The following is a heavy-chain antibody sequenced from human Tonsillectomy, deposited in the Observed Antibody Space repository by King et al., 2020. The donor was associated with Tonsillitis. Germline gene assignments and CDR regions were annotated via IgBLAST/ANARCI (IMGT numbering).Heavy chain of an antibody. V-gene: IGHV4-31*03. CDR1: GGSISSGGYY. CDR2: IYYSGST. D-gene: IGHD3-22*01. J-gene: IGHJ6*03. CDR3: ARSDYYDSSGYSYYYHYMDV. Sequence: QLQESGPGLVKPSQTLSLTCTVSGGSISSGGYYWSWIRQHPGKGLEWIGYIYYSGSTYYNPSLKSRVTISVDTSKNQFSLKLSSVTAADTAVYYCARSDYYDSSGYSYYYHYMDVWGKGTTVTVSS.